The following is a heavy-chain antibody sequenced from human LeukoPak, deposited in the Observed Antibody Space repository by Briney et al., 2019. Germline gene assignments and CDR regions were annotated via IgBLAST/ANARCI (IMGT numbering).Heavy chain of an antibody. D-gene: IGHD3-10*01. CDR1: GFTFSSYA. V-gene: IGHV3-33*01. Sequence: GGSLRLSCAASGFTFSSYAMHWVRQAPGKGLECVAVIWHDGSNKYYTDSVKGRFTIFRDNSQNTLYLQMNNLRAEDTAVYYCARGGWFGQLLPNDYWGQGTLVTVSS. J-gene: IGHJ4*02. CDR3: ARGGWFGQLLPNDY. CDR2: IWHDGSNK.